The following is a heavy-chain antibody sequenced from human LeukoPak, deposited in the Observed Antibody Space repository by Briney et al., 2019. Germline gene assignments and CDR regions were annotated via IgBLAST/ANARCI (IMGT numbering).Heavy chain of an antibody. V-gene: IGHV3-21*01. J-gene: IGHJ4*02. Sequence: PGGSLRLSCAASGFTFSSYSMNWVRQAPGKGLEWVSYINNSSSYIYYADSVKGRFTISRDNAKNSLYLQMNSLRAEDTAVYYCARVEWALRWAAFDYSGQGKLVTASS. CDR1: GFTFSSYS. CDR2: INNSSSYI. CDR3: ARVEWALRWAAFDY. D-gene: IGHD1-26*01.